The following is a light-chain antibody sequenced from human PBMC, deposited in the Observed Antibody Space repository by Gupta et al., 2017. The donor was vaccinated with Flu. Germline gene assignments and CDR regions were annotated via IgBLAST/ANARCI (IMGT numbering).Light chain of an antibody. CDR3: CSYAGSYTLRM. V-gene: IGLV2-11*03. Sequence: STDVGSYNYVSWYQQHAGKAPKLVIYDVNERPSGVPDRFSGSKSGNTASLTISGLQPEDEADYYCCSYAGSYTLRMFGGGTKLTVL. J-gene: IGLJ3*02. CDR1: STDVGSYNY. CDR2: DVN.